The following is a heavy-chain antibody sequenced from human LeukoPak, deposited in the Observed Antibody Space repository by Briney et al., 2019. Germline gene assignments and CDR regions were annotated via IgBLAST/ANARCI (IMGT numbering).Heavy chain of an antibody. CDR1: GYTYTSYG. Sequence: ASVKLSCKASGYTYTSYGISWVRQAPGQQREWMGWFTAYNGNTNYAQRLQGRVTMTTDTSTSTAYMELRSLRSDDTAVYYCARAPAPYSSGWYDYFDYWGQGTLVTVSS. CDR2: FTAYNGNT. V-gene: IGHV1-18*01. J-gene: IGHJ4*02. D-gene: IGHD6-19*01. CDR3: ARAPAPYSSGWYDYFDY.